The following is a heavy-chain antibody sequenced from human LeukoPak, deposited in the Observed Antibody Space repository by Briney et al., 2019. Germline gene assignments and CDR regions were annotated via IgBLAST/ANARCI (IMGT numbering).Heavy chain of an antibody. J-gene: IGHJ5*02. Sequence: PGGSLRLSCAASGFTFSSYSMIWVRQAPGEGLEWVSSIRSGGSHIYYADSVKGRFTISRDNAKNSLYLQMNSLRAEDTALYYCARTMVVMLTDAWSQASLVTVSS. CDR3: ARTMVVMLTDA. CDR2: IRSGGSHI. CDR1: GFTFSSYS. D-gene: IGHD4/OR15-4a*01. V-gene: IGHV3-21*01.